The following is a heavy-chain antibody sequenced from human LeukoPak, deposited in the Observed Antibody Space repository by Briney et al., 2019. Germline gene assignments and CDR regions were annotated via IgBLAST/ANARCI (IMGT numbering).Heavy chain of an antibody. CDR3: AKDAGGYYDSSGYYYFGAFDI. CDR2: ISSSSSTI. D-gene: IGHD3-22*01. CDR1: GFTFSSYS. J-gene: IGHJ3*02. V-gene: IGHV3-48*02. Sequence: RPGGSLRLSCAASGFTFSSYSMNWVRQAPGKGLEWVSYISSSSSTIYYADSVKGRFTISRDNAKNSLYLQMNSLRDEDTAVYYCAKDAGGYYDSSGYYYFGAFDIWGQGTMVTVSS.